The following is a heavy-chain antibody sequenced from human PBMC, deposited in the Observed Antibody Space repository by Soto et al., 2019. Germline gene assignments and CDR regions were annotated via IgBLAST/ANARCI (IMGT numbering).Heavy chain of an antibody. Sequence: SVKVSCKASGGTFGSYAISWVRQAPGQGLEWMGGIIPIFGTANYAQKFQGRVTITADESTSTAYMELSSLRSEDTAVYYCASTIGGATKGFLFDYWGQGTLVTVSS. CDR2: IIPIFGTA. D-gene: IGHD1-26*01. CDR3: ASTIGGATKGFLFDY. CDR1: GGTFGSYA. V-gene: IGHV1-69*13. J-gene: IGHJ4*02.